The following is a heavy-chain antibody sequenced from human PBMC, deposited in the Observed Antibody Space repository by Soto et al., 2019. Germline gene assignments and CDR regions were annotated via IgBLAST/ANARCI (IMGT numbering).Heavy chain of an antibody. Sequence: SETLSLTCAVSGVSISSSTWWSWVRQPPGKGLEWIGEIYQSGNTYYNPSLKSRVTMSVDTSKNQFSLKLTSVTAADTAVYYCARDKITGLFDYWGQGTLVTVSS. CDR2: IYQSGNT. D-gene: IGHD2-8*02. CDR1: GVSISSSTW. V-gene: IGHV4-4*02. CDR3: ARDKITGLFDY. J-gene: IGHJ4*02.